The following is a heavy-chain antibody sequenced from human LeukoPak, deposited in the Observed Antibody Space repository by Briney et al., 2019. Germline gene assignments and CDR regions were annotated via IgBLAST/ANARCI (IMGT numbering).Heavy chain of an antibody. J-gene: IGHJ5*01. D-gene: IGHD3-16*01. CDR1: GFTFSSYS. Sequence: GGSLRLSCAASGFTFSSYSMNWVRQAPGKGLEWVSSISYSSTYIYYADSVKGRFTISRDNAKSSLFLEMNSLRVEDTAVYYCTSAYTSPWFGSWGQGALVTVSS. CDR3: TSAYTSPWFGS. V-gene: IGHV3-21*06. CDR2: ISYSSTYI.